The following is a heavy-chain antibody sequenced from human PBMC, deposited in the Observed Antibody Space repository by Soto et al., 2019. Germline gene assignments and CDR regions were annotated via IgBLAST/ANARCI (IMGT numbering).Heavy chain of an antibody. CDR2: IFPDDSDT. Sequence: PRGSLKISCKASGYIIKNYWIGWVRQMPGQGLEWMGIIFPDDSDTRYSPSFQGHVTISVDKSISTAYVQWSSLKASDSAIYYCFRGGVTSRTFDYWGQGTLVTVS. J-gene: IGHJ4*02. D-gene: IGHD3-16*01. V-gene: IGHV5-51*01. CDR1: GYIIKNYW. CDR3: FRGGVTSRTFDY.